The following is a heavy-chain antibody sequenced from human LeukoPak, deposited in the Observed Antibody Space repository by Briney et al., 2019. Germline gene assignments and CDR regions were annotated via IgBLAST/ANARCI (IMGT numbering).Heavy chain of an antibody. CDR1: GFTFSSYA. D-gene: IGHD2-15*01. V-gene: IGHV3-23*01. CDR2: ISGSGGST. J-gene: IGHJ4*02. Sequence: GGSLRLSCAASGFTFSSYAMSWVRQAPGKGLEWVSAISGSGGSTYYADSVKGRFTISRDNSKNTLYLQMNSLRAEDTAVHYCAKDLVGYCSGGSCYALDYWGQGTLVTVSS. CDR3: AKDLVGYCSGGSCYALDY.